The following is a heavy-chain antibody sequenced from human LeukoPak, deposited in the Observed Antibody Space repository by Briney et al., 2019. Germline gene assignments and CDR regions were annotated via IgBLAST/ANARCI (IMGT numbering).Heavy chain of an antibody. Sequence: ASVKVSCKASGYTFSTYAIHWVRQAPGQTLEWMGWINSGDGNTIYSQKLQGRVTITRDTSASTSYMELSSLTCEATAVYYCVRDLRGSLVTTYYFYVMDVWGQGTTVTVSS. D-gene: IGHD3-16*01. V-gene: IGHV1-3*04. CDR3: VRDLRGSLVTTYYFYVMDV. CDR1: GYTFSTYA. J-gene: IGHJ6*02. CDR2: INSGDGNT.